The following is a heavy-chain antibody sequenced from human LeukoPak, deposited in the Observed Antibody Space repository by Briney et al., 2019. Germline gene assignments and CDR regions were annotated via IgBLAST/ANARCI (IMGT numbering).Heavy chain of an antibody. J-gene: IGHJ4*02. Sequence: GGSLRLSCAASGFTFSSNSMNWVRQAPGKGLEWVSYISSSSGTIYYADSVKGRFTISRDNAKNSLYLQMNSLRAEDTAVYYCPLELGEGFDYWGQGTLATVSS. CDR3: PLELGEGFDY. V-gene: IGHV3-48*01. CDR1: GFTFSSNS. CDR2: ISSSSGTI. D-gene: IGHD1-7*01.